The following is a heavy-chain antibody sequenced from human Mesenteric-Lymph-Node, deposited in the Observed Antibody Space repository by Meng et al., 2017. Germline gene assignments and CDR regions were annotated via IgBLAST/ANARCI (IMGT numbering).Heavy chain of an antibody. D-gene: IGHD6-13*01. V-gene: IGHV3-21*01. CDR1: GSTLSSYS. CDR2: ISSTSSII. Sequence: GESLKISCAASGSTLSSYSMNWVRQAPGKGLEWVSSISSTSSIIYSADSVKGRFTTSRDNTKNSLYLQMNSLRAEDTAVYYCARHNTYSSSWYSPGGGDYWGQGTLVTVSS. J-gene: IGHJ4*02. CDR3: ARHNTYSSSWYSPGGGDY.